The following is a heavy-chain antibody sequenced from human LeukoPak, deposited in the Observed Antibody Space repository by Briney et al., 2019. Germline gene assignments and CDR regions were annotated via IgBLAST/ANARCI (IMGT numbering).Heavy chain of an antibody. Sequence: PSETLSLTCTVSGGSVSSGSYYWSWIRQPPGKGLEWIGYIYYSGSTNYNPSLKSRVTISVDTSKNQFSLKLSSVTAADTAVYYCARRGLYDILTGSYFDYWGQGTLVTVSS. CDR3: ARRGLYDILTGSYFDY. V-gene: IGHV4-61*01. CDR1: GGSVSSGSYY. CDR2: IYYSGST. D-gene: IGHD3-9*01. J-gene: IGHJ4*02.